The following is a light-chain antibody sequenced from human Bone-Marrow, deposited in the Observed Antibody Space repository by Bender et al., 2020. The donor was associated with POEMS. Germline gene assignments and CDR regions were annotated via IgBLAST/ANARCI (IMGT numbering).Light chain of an antibody. CDR2: TNN. CDR1: DSNFGSYP. Sequence: QSVLTQPPSASGTPGQSVIISCSGTDSNFGSYPVNCYQKFPGTAPKLLIYTNNQRPSGVPDRFSGSKSGTSASLAISGLRAEDEADYYCATWDDSLNGVVFGGGTTLTVL. J-gene: IGLJ2*01. CDR3: ATWDDSLNGVV. V-gene: IGLV1-44*01.